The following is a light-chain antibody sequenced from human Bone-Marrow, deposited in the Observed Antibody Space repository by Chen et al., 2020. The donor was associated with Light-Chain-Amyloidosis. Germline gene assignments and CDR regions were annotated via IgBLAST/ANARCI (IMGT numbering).Light chain of an antibody. CDR2: RDT. V-gene: IGLV3-25*03. CDR3: QSADSSGTYEVI. CDR1: DLPTKY. Sequence: SYELTQPPSVSVSPGQTARITCSGDDLPTKYAYWYQQKPGQAPVLVINRDTERPSGISERVSGSSSGTTATLTISGVQAEDEADYHWQSADSSGTYEVIFGGGTKLTVL. J-gene: IGLJ2*01.